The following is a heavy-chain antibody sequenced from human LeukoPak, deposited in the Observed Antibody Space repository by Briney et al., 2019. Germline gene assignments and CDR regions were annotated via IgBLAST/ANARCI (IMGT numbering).Heavy chain of an antibody. CDR3: ASPEYDTDAFDI. V-gene: IGHV3-9*01. CDR1: GFTFDDYA. Sequence: PGRSLRLSCAASGFTFDDYAMHWVRQAPGKGLEWVSGISWNSGSIGYADSVKGRFTISRDNAKNSLYLQMNSLRAEDTAVYYCASPEYDTDAFDIWGQGTMVTVSS. J-gene: IGHJ3*02. D-gene: IGHD3-22*01. CDR2: ISWNSGSI.